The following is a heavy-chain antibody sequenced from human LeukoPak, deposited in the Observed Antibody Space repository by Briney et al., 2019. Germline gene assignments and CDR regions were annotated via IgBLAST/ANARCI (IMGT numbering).Heavy chain of an antibody. J-gene: IGHJ4*02. CDR1: GFTFSSYT. Sequence: GSLRLSCTASGFTFSSYTMTWVRQAPGKGLKWVSTITTGDGNTYYADSVKGRFTVSRDDSKNTLYLQMNSLRAEDTAVYYCAKDGGLWVSAHWGDSWGRGTLVTVSS. D-gene: IGHD7-27*01. CDR2: ITTGDGNT. V-gene: IGHV3-23*01. CDR3: AKDGGLWVSAHWGDS.